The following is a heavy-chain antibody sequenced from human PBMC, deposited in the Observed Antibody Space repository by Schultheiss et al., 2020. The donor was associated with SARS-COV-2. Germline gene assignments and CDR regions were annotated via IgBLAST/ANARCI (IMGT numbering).Heavy chain of an antibody. Sequence: GGSLRLSCAASGFTVSSNYMSWVRQAPGKGLEWVSVIYSGGSTYYADSVKGRFTISRDNSKNTLYLQMNSLRAEDTAVYYCAKDDAYPGVAAPEGPLDYWGQGTLVTVSS. J-gene: IGHJ4*02. CDR3: AKDDAYPGVAAPEGPLDY. CDR2: IYSGGST. CDR1: GFTVSSNY. V-gene: IGHV3-66*01. D-gene: IGHD6-6*01.